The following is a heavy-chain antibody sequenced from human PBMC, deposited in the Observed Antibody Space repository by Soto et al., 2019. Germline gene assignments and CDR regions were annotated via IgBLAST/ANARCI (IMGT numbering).Heavy chain of an antibody. CDR2: INHSGST. Sequence: NPSETLSLTCAVYGGSFSGYYWSWIRQPPGKGLEWIGEINHSGSTNYNPSLKSRVTISVDTSKNQFSLKLSSVTAADTAVYYCARGKGVAAAGTENNWFDPWGQGTLVTVS. CDR1: GGSFSGYY. V-gene: IGHV4-34*01. D-gene: IGHD6-13*01. J-gene: IGHJ5*02. CDR3: ARGKGVAAAGTENNWFDP.